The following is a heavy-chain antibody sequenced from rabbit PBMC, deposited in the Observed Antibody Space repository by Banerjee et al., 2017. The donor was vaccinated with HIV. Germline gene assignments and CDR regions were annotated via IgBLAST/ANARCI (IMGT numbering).Heavy chain of an antibody. J-gene: IGHJ4*01. Sequence: QEQLVESGGGLVTLGGSLTLTCKASGFTLSSYWMWWVRQAPGKGLEWIACIYGDSSGTTYYASWAKGRFTISKTSSTTVTLQMTSLTDADTATYFCARDLAGVIGWNFGLWGPGTLVTVS. CDR1: GFTLSSYW. V-gene: IGHV1S45*01. D-gene: IGHD4-1*01. CDR3: ARDLAGVIGWNFGL. CDR2: IYGDSSGTT.